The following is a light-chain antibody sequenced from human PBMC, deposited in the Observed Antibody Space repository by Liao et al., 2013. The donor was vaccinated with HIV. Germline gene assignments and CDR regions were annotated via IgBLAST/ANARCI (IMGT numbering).Light chain of an antibody. J-gene: IGLJ1*01. Sequence: SYELTQPPSVSVAPGKTARITCGGDNIGRKSVHWYQQKAGQAPVLVMYYDRDRPSGIPERFSGSSSGTTLTLTITGVQAEDEADYYCQSADSSGNHVFGPGTKVTVL. CDR2: YDR. CDR1: NIGRKS. CDR3: QSADSSGNHV. V-gene: IGLV3-21*01.